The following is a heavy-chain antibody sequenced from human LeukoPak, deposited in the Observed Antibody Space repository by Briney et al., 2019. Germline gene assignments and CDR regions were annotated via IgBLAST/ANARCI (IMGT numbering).Heavy chain of an antibody. CDR2: IYYSGST. CDR3: ASGRRSYDAFDI. Sequence: SETLSPTCTVSGGSISSYYWSWIRQPPGKGLEWIGYIYYSGSTNYNPSLKSRVTISVDTSKNQFSLKLSSVTAADTAVYYCASGRRSYDAFDIWGHGTMVTVPS. CDR1: GGSISSYY. V-gene: IGHV4-59*01. J-gene: IGHJ3*02.